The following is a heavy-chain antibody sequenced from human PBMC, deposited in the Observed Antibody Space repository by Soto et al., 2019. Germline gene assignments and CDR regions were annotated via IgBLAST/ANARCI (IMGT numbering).Heavy chain of an antibody. Sequence: QLQLQESGSGLVKPSQTLSLTCAVSGGSISSGGYSWSWIRQPPGKVLEWIGYIYHSGSTYYNPSTKSRVTKSVARYKNQFSLRLSSVTAADTAVYYCARRRGFPYYYGMDVWGQGTTVTVSS. CDR1: GGSISSGGYS. J-gene: IGHJ6*02. CDR3: ARRRGFPYYYGMDV. D-gene: IGHD5-12*01. CDR2: IYHSGST. V-gene: IGHV4-30-2*01.